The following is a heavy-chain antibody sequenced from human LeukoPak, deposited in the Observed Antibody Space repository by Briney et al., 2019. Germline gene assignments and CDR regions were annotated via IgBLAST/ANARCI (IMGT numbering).Heavy chain of an antibody. J-gene: IGHJ2*01. CDR2: IYYSGST. V-gene: IGHV4-59*12. Sequence: SETLSLTCTVSGGSISSYYRSWIRQPPGRGLEWVGYIYYSGSTNYNPSLKSRVTISVDTSKSQFSLRLCWATAAVTAVDYCASCSENCYLSLFDLWSRGTLVTVSS. CDR3: ASCSENCYLSLFDL. CDR1: GGSISSYY. D-gene: IGHD2-21*02.